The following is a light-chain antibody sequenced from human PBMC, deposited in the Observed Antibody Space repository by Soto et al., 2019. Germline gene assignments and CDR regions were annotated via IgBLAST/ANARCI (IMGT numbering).Light chain of an antibody. J-gene: IGLJ3*02. Sequence: QLVLTQPPSASGTPGQRVTISCSGSRSNIGNNAVTWYQQFPGTAPKLLIYNNNQRPSGVPDRFSGSKSGTSASLAISGLQSEDEADYYCATWDDSLNARGVFGGGTKRTVL. CDR3: ATWDDSLNARGV. CDR1: RSNIGNNA. V-gene: IGLV1-44*01. CDR2: NNN.